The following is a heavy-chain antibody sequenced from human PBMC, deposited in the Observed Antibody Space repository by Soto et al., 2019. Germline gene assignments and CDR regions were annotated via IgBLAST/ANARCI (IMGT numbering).Heavy chain of an antibody. D-gene: IGHD3-16*01. CDR3: ARVLGSLFWFDP. J-gene: IGHJ5*02. CDR1: GYTFTGYY. V-gene: IGHV1-2*02. CDR2: INPDSGGT. Sequence: ASVKVSCKASGYTFTGYYMHLLLQAPGQGLEWMGWINPDSGGTNYAQKFQGRVTMTRDTSISTAYMELSRLRSDDTAVYYCARVLGSLFWFDPWGQGTLVTVSS.